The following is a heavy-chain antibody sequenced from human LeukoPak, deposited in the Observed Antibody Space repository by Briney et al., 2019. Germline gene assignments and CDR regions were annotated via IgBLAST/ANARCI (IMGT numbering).Heavy chain of an antibody. Sequence: GSSVKVSCKTSGGTFTIYAITWVRQAPGQGLEWMGKIIPISCTTNYAHKFQGRVTFTAGESTSTAYMALSRLRSEDKALYYCARDPWAPYYGLVSYSEKGLDYWGQGSLVTVSS. CDR3: ARDPWAPYYGLVSYSEKGLDY. D-gene: IGHD3-10*01. CDR2: IIPISCTT. V-gene: IGHV1-69*15. CDR1: GGTFTIYA. J-gene: IGHJ4*02.